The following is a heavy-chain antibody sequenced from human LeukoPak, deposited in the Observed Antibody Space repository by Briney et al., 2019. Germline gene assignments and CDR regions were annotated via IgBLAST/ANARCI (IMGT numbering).Heavy chain of an antibody. CDR1: GYTCTGYY. CDR2: INPNSGGT. CDR3: ASLAVVVPAANDAFDI. Sequence: GASVKVSCKASGYTCTGYYMHWVRQAPGQGLEWMGWINPNSGGTNYAQKFQGRVTMTRDTSISTAYMELSRLRSDDTAVYYCASLAVVVPAANDAFDIWGQGTLVTVSS. J-gene: IGHJ3*02. D-gene: IGHD2-2*01. V-gene: IGHV1-2*02.